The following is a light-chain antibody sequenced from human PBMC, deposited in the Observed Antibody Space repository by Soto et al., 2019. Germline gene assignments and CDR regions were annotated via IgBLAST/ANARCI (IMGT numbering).Light chain of an antibody. CDR3: CSCAGSYKNV. Sequence: QSALTQPRSVSGSPGQSVTISCTGTSNDVGGYNYVSWYQQHPGRAPKLMIYDVNKRPSGVPDRFSGSKSGNTASLTISRLQTEDEADYYCCSCAGSYKNVFGTGTKVTVL. CDR2: DVN. CDR1: SNDVGGYNY. V-gene: IGLV2-11*01. J-gene: IGLJ1*01.